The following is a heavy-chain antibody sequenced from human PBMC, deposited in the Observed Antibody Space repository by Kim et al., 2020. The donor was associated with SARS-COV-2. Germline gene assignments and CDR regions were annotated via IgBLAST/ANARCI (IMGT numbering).Heavy chain of an antibody. V-gene: IGHV4-31*03. J-gene: IGHJ3*02. CDR3: ANEKLDILTGLRAFDT. CDR2: FNDSGNY. Sequence: SETLSLTCTVSGGSMSTDCCYWSWNRPHQGMDLDWFGYFNDSGNYNSNPSLTSRVTIYVDTSKNHFSLKLTSVTAADTAVYYCANEKLDILTGLRAFDTWGQGTMVTVSS. D-gene: IGHD3-9*01. CDR1: GGSMSTDCCY.